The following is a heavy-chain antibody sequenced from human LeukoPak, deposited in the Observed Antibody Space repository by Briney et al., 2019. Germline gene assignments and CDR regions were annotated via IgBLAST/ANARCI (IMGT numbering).Heavy chain of an antibody. J-gene: IGHJ4*02. D-gene: IGHD3-10*01. V-gene: IGHV1-3*01. Sequence: ASVKVSCTASGYTFTSYAMHWVRQAPGQRLEWMGWINAGNGNTKYSQKFQGRVTITRDTSASTAYMELSSLRSEDTAVYYCARFINKQGIWFGESTDYWGQGTLVTVSS. CDR2: INAGNGNT. CDR3: ARFINKQGIWFGESTDY. CDR1: GYTFTSYA.